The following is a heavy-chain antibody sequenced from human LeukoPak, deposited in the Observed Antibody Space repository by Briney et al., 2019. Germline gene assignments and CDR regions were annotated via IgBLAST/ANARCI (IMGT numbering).Heavy chain of an antibody. CDR1: GFTFSSYA. Sequence: PGGSLRLSCAASGFTFSSYAMSWVRQAPGKGLKWVSTINDNGAGTYYADSVKGRFTISRDNSYNTMSLQMNSLRDEDAGVYYCAKGLRTGVGPYKGSHYYMDVWGKGATVTVSS. CDR2: INDNGAGT. V-gene: IGHV3-23*01. J-gene: IGHJ6*03. D-gene: IGHD3-10*01. CDR3: AKGLRTGVGPYKGSHYYMDV.